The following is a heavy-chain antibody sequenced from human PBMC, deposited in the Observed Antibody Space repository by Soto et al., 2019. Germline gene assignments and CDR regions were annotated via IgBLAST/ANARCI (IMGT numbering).Heavy chain of an antibody. CDR1: GFTFSSYG. V-gene: IGHV3-30*18. Sequence: GGSLRLSCAASGFTFSSYGMHWVRQAPGKGLGWVAVISYDGSNKYYADSVKGRFTISRDNSKNTLYLQMNSLRAEDTAVYYCAKDLIRIAAAGTNWFDPWGQGTLVTVSS. J-gene: IGHJ5*02. D-gene: IGHD6-13*01. CDR2: ISYDGSNK. CDR3: AKDLIRIAAAGTNWFDP.